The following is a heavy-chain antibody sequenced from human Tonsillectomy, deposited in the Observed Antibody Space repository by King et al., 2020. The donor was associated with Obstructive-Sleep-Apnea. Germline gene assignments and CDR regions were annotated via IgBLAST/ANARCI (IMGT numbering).Heavy chain of an antibody. CDR3: ARSPVIAEVGYGSRDY. Sequence: VQLVESGGGLVQPGGSLRLSCAASGFTLNNYWMYWVRQAPGKGLVWVSRMNSDGSSISYADSVKGRFTISRDNAENTLYLQMNILRAEDTAVYYCARSPVIAEVGYGSRDYWGQGTLVTVSS. J-gene: IGHJ4*02. V-gene: IGHV3-74*01. D-gene: IGHD6-13*01. CDR2: MNSDGSSI. CDR1: GFTLNNYW.